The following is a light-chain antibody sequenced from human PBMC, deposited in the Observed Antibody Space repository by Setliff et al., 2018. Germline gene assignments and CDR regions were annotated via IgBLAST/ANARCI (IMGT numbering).Light chain of an antibody. CDR3: SSNTNSATLFV. CDR2: EVS. CDR1: SGDIDPYNY. J-gene: IGLJ2*01. V-gene: IGLV2-8*01. Sequence: QSALTQPPSASGSPGQSVTISCTGTSGDIDPYNYVSWYQQHPGKAPKLLIYEVSKRPSGVPDRFSGSKSGNTAFLTVSGLQAEDEAVYYCSSNTNSATLFVFGGGTK.